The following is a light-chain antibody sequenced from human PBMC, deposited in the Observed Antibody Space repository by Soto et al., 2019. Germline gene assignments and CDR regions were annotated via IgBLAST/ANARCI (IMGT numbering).Light chain of an antibody. CDR1: QGISSY. CDR3: HQSFTTLWT. V-gene: IGKV1-8*01. Sequence: AIRMTQSPSSLSASTGDRVTITCRASQGISSYLAWYQQKPGKAPKLLIYAASTLQSGVPSRFSGSGSGTDFILTITSLQPEDFATYYWHQSFTTLWTFGQGTKVDIK. J-gene: IGKJ1*01. CDR2: AAS.